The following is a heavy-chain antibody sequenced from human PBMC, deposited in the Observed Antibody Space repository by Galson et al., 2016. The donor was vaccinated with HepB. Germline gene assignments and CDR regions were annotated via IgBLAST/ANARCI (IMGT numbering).Heavy chain of an antibody. Sequence: SETLSLTCTVSGGSISTFYWTWIRQAPGKGLEWIGYINYSGSTNYNPSLKSRVTISVDTSKNQFSLKLRSVTAADAAVYYCARGDRDGYMAGYFYYGLDVWGQGTTVTVSS. CDR3: ARGDRDGYMAGYFYYGLDV. V-gene: IGHV4-59*01. J-gene: IGHJ6*02. CDR1: GGSISTFY. CDR2: INYSGST. D-gene: IGHD5-24*01.